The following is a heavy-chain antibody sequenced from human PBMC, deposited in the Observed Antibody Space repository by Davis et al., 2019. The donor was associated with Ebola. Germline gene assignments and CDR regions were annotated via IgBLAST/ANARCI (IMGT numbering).Heavy chain of an antibody. Sequence: ASVKVSCKASGYTFTSYDINWVRQATGQGLEWMGWMNPNSGNTGYAQKFQGRVTMTRDTSISTAYMELSRLRSDDTAVYYCARGRGHYEYSGGDYWGQGTLVIVSS. J-gene: IGHJ4*02. CDR3: ARGRGHYEYSGGDY. CDR2: MNPNSGNT. CDR1: GYTFTSYD. D-gene: IGHD2-21*01. V-gene: IGHV1-8*01.